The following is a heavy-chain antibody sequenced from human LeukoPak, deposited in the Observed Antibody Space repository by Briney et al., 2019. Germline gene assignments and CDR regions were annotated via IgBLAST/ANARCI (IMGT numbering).Heavy chain of an antibody. J-gene: IGHJ4*02. CDR1: GYTFTGYY. CDR2: INPNSGGT. V-gene: IGHV1-2*02. Sequence: ASVKDSCKASGYTFTGYYMHWVRQAPGQGLEWMGWINPNSGGTNYAQKFQGRVTMTRATSISTAYMELSRLRSDDTAVYYCARGSGYGGNSRTDYWGQGTLVTVSS. D-gene: IGHD4-23*01. CDR3: ARGSGYGGNSRTDY.